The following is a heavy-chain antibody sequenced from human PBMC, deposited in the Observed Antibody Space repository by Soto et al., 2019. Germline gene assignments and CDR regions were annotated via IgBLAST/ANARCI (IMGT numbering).Heavy chain of an antibody. Sequence: SETLSLTCRVAGDSISNYYWSWIRQPAGKGLEWIGRMSASGNTNYNPSFESRVTMSVDTSKNQLSLKVRSVTAADTAFYYCTRDPHYGMDVWGQGTTVTVSS. CDR3: TRDPHYGMDV. J-gene: IGHJ6*02. CDR2: MSASGNT. CDR1: GDSISNYY. V-gene: IGHV4-4*07.